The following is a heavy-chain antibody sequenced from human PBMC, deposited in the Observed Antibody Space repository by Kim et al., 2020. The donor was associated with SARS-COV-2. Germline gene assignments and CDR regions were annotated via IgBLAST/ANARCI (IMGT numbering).Heavy chain of an antibody. CDR3: ASHDGGSLGVN. D-gene: IGHD2-15*01. V-gene: IGHV3-74*03. J-gene: IGHJ4*02. CDR1: GFTFSTSW. Sequence: GGSLRLSCAASGFTFSTSWMHWVRQPPGKGLVWVSGIKGDGSTTTYADSVKGRFTISRDNGKNTLYLQMNSLGTEDTAVYYCASHDGGSLGVNWGQGILVTVSS. CDR2: IKGDGSTT.